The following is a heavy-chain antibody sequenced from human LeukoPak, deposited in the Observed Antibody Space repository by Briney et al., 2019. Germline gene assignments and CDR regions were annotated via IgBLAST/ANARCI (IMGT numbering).Heavy chain of an antibody. CDR3: AGGTLAD. CDR1: GFTFSAYD. J-gene: IGHJ4*02. V-gene: IGHV3-48*02. CDR2: IGGITSNI. Sequence: GGSLRLSCAASGFTFSAYDMNWVRQAPGKGLEWVSYIGGITSNIYYADSVKGRFTISRDNAKDSLFLQMNSLRDEDTAVYYCAGGTLADWGQGTLVTVSS. D-gene: IGHD1-14*01.